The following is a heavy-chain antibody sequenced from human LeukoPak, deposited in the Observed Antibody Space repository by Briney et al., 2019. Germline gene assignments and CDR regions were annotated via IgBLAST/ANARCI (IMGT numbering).Heavy chain of an antibody. V-gene: IGHV4-59*01. CDR2: IYYSGST. CDR3: ARGNLSASSPADY. J-gene: IGHJ4*02. D-gene: IGHD1-14*01. CDR1: GGSISSYY. Sequence: KPSETLSLTCTVSGGSISSYYWSWIRQPPGKGLEWIGYIYYSGSTNYNPSLKSRVTISVDTSKNQFSLKPSSVTAADTAVYYCARGNLSASSPADYWGQGTLVTVSS.